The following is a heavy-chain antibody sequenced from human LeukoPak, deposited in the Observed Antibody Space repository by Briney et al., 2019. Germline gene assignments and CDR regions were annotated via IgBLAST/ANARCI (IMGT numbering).Heavy chain of an antibody. D-gene: IGHD3-3*01. CDR1: GFTFSSYD. Sequence: PGGSLRLSCAASGFTFSSYDIHWVRQAPGKGLEWVTIILYDGSNKYYADSVKGRFTISRDNSKNTLYLQMNSLRAEDTAVYYCAREVLGLGYDFWSGYSYGMDVWGQGTTVTVSS. CDR3: AREVLGLGYDFWSGYSYGMDV. V-gene: IGHV3-33*05. CDR2: ILYDGSNK. J-gene: IGHJ6*02.